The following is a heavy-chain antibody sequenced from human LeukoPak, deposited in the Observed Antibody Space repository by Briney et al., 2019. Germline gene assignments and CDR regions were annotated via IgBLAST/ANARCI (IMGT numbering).Heavy chain of an antibody. Sequence: PGGSLRLSCTTSGFAFSSHEMNWVRQAPGKGLEWISYISPSGTTIYTDSVQGRFTISKDNAKNSLYLQMNSLRVEDTAVYYCVRGGFCSGDLCYRSNAFDIWGQGTTVTVSS. CDR1: GFAFSSHE. J-gene: IGHJ3*02. D-gene: IGHD2-15*01. CDR2: ISPSGTTI. V-gene: IGHV3-48*03. CDR3: VRGGFCSGDLCYRSNAFDI.